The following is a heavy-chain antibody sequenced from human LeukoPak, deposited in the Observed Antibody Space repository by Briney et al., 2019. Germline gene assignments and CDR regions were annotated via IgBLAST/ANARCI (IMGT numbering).Heavy chain of an antibody. V-gene: IGHV3-30*18. D-gene: IGHD6-19*01. CDR2: ISYDGSNK. CDR1: GFTFSSYG. J-gene: IGHJ4*02. Sequence: GGSLRLSCAASGFTFSSYGMHWVRQAPGKGLEWVAVISYDGSNKYYADSVKGRFTISRDNSKNTLYLQMNSLRAEDTAVYYCAEDRSSGWDPFDYSGQGTLVTVSS. CDR3: AEDRSSGWDPFDY.